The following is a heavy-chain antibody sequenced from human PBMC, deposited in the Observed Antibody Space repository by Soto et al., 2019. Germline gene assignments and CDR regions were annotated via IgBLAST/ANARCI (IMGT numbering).Heavy chain of an antibody. J-gene: IGHJ4*02. CDR2: TGSGTGPG. V-gene: IGHV1-69*06. Sequence: XVKVSCKASGGSLSTNPISWVRQAPGQGLEWMGGTGSGTGPGNHAQKFQGRLAVTADKSTSTVYMELTNLSSEDTAVYYCARRNTGGFFRFFDSWGQGTLVTAP. CDR1: GGSLSTNP. CDR3: ARRNTGGFFRFFDS. D-gene: IGHD2-8*02.